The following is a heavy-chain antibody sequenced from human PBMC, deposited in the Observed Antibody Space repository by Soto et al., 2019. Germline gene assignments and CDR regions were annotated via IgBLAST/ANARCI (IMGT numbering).Heavy chain of an antibody. CDR2: IGTAGDT. Sequence: EVQLVESGGGLVQPGGSLRLSCAASGFTFSSYDMHWVRQATGKGLEWVSAIGTAGDTYYPGSVKGRFTISRENAKNSLYLQMNSLRAGDTAVYYCARWAYDSSGYYFDYWGQVTLVTVSS. D-gene: IGHD3-22*01. V-gene: IGHV3-13*01. J-gene: IGHJ4*02. CDR1: GFTFSSYD. CDR3: ARWAYDSSGYYFDY.